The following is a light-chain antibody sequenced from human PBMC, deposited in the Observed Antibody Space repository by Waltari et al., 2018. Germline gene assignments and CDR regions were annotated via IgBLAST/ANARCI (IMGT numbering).Light chain of an antibody. Sequence: QSALTQPRSVSGSPGQSVTFSCTGTSNDVGGYNHVSWYQQSPGKAPKLMIYDVFNRPSGLPDRFSGSKSGNTASLTISGLQADDEADYYCCSYAGSYTVLFGGGTKLTVL. J-gene: IGLJ2*01. V-gene: IGLV2-11*01. CDR2: DVF. CDR1: SNDVGGYNH. CDR3: CSYAGSYTVL.